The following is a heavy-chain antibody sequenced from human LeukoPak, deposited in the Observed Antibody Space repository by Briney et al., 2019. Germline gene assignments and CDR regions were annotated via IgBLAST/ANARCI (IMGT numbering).Heavy chain of an antibody. J-gene: IGHJ4*02. V-gene: IGHV4-59*01. Sequence: ASETLSLTCTVSGGSISSYYWSWIRQPPGKGLEWIGYIYYSGTTNYNPSLKSRVTISVDTSKNQFSLKLSSVTAADTAVYYCARGGYIAAAQYGYWGQGTLVTVSS. CDR3: ARGGYIAAAQYGY. CDR2: IYYSGTT. D-gene: IGHD6-13*01. CDR1: GGSISSYY.